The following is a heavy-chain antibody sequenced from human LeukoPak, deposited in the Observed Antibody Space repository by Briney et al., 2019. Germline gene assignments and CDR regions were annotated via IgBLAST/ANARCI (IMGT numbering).Heavy chain of an antibody. D-gene: IGHD4-11*01. CDR1: GFTVSSYY. J-gene: IGHJ6*03. CDR2: FYSGGST. V-gene: IGHV3-53*01. Sequence: TGGSLRLSCAASGFTVSSYYMSWVRQAPGKGLEWVSVFYSGGSTYYTDSVKGRFTISRDNSKNTLYLQMNSLSAEDTAVYYCARSRKGYSGYYYYYYMDVWGKGTTVTISS. CDR3: ARSRKGYSGYYYYYYMDV.